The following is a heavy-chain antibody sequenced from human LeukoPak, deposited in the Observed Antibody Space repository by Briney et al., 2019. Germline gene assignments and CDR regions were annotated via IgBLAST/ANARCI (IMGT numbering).Heavy chain of an antibody. CDR1: GVTFSSYG. D-gene: IGHD5-18*01. CDR2: IWYDGSNK. CDR3: AKGKVDTAMAHFDY. J-gene: IGHJ4*02. V-gene: IGHV3-33*06. Sequence: PGGSLRLSCAASGVTFSSYGMHGGRQAPGKGLGWGAVIWYDGSNKYYADSVRGRFTISRDNSKNTLYLQMNSLRAEDTAVYYCAKGKVDTAMAHFDYWGQGTLVTVSS.